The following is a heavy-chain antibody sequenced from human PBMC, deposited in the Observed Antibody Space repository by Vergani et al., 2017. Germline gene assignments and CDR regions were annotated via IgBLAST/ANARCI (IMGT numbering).Heavy chain of an antibody. V-gene: IGHV3-23*01. CDR1: GFTFSNSA. CDR2: ISGPGLST. CDR3: VKEKIALGSYFFDS. Sequence: EVHLLESGGGLVQSGGSLRLSCAASGFTFSNSAVSWVRQAPGRGLAWVSSISGPGLSTYYADSVKGRFSISRDNSKNTVFLQMHSLSAEDTAIYYCVKEKIALGSYFFDSWGHGILVTVSS. J-gene: IGHJ4*01. D-gene: IGHD2/OR15-2a*01.